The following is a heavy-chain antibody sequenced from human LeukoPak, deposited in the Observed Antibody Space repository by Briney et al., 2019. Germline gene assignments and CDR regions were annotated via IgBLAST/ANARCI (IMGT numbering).Heavy chain of an antibody. CDR2: ISISGSTI. D-gene: IGHD3-10*01. V-gene: IGHV3-48*04. CDR3: ARGGGYGSGSHYYFDY. J-gene: IGHJ4*02. Sequence: AGGSLRLSCVASGFTFSSYWMHWVRQAPGKGLEWLSYISISGSTIYYADSVKGRFTISRDNAKNSLYLQMDSLRAEDTAVYYCARGGGYGSGSHYYFDYWGQGTLVTVSS. CDR1: GFTFSSYW.